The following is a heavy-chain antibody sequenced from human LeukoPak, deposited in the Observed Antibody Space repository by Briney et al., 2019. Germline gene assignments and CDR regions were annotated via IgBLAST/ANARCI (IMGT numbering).Heavy chain of an antibody. Sequence: GGSLRLSCAASGFTFSTYWMSRVRQAPGKGLEWVANIKRDSSEKHYVDSVTGRFTISRDNAKNSLYLQMNSLRAEDTAVYYCARDSSAGSVDYWGQGTLVTVSS. CDR3: ARDSSAGSVDY. J-gene: IGHJ4*02. V-gene: IGHV3-7*01. CDR2: IKRDSSEK. D-gene: IGHD2-15*01. CDR1: GFTFSTYW.